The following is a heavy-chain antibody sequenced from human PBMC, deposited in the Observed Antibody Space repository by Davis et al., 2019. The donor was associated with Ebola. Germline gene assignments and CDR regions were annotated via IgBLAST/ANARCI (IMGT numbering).Heavy chain of an antibody. D-gene: IGHD2-15*01. CDR3: ARESIVVVAATAKNYYYYGMDV. Sequence: ASVKVSCKASGYTFTSYGISWVRQAPGQGLEWMGWISAYNGNTNYAQKLQGRVTMTTDTSTSTAYMELRSLRSDDTAVYYCARESIVVVAATAKNYYYYGMDVWGKGTTVTVSS. CDR1: GYTFTSYG. J-gene: IGHJ6*04. CDR2: ISAYNGNT. V-gene: IGHV1-18*04.